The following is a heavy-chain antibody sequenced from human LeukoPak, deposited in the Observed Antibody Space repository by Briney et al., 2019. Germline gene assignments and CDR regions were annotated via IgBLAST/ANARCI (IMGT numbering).Heavy chain of an antibody. V-gene: IGHV1-8*01. CDR2: MNPNSGNT. Sequence: ASVKVSCKASGYTFTSYDINWVRQATGQGLEWMGWMNPNSGNTGYAQKFQGRVTMTRNTSISTAYMELSSLRSEDTAVYYCARFSSSGYEHDPWGQGTLVTVSS. CDR1: GYTFTSYD. J-gene: IGHJ5*02. D-gene: IGHD3-22*01. CDR3: ARFSSSGYEHDP.